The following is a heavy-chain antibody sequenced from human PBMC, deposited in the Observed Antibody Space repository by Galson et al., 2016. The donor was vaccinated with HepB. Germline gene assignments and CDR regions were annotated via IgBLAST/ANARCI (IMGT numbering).Heavy chain of an antibody. J-gene: IGHJ4*02. CDR2: IYPGDSDT. D-gene: IGHD5-18*01. V-gene: IGHV5-51*01. Sequence: QSGAEVKKPGESLKISCKASGYNFTTTYWITWVRQMPGKVLEWMGMIYPGDSDTRYSPPFQGQVIISVDKSISTAYLQWSSLKASDTAMYYCARPLQNSYGLDYWGQGTPVTVSS. CDR1: GYNFTTTYW. CDR3: ARPLQNSYGLDY.